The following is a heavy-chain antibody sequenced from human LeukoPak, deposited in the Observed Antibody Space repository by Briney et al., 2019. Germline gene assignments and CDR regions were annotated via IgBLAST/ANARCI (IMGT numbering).Heavy chain of an antibody. Sequence: GGSLRLSCAASGFAFSNYWMHWVRHAPGKGLVWVSRTNSDGSTTSHADSVKGRFTISRDNAKNTLFLQLNSLRVEDTAVYYCGRGNYYGVDIWGQGTTVTVSS. CDR1: GFAFSNYW. CDR3: GRGNYYGVDI. J-gene: IGHJ6*02. CDR2: TNSDGSTT. V-gene: IGHV3-74*01.